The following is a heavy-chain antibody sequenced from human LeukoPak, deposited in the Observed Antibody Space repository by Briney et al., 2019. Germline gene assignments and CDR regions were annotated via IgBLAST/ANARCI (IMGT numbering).Heavy chain of an antibody. J-gene: IGHJ4*02. CDR2: ISSNGGSA. V-gene: IGHV3-64*01. CDR3: ARASSGWYGY. D-gene: IGHD6-19*01. Sequence: RGGSETLFCVVSGFTFSSYAMHWVRQAPGKGLEYVSAISSNGGSAYYANSGLGRFTISRDNSKYTLYLQMGSLRVEDMAVYYCARASSGWYGYWGQGTMVTVSS. CDR1: GFTFSSYA.